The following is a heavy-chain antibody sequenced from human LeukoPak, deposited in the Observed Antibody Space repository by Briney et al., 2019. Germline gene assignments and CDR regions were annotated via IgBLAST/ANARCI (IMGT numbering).Heavy chain of an antibody. CDR1: GFTVSSNY. V-gene: IGHV3-53*01. J-gene: IGHJ4*02. Sequence: PGGSLRLSCAASGFTVSSNYMNWVLQAPGRGLEWVSIIYSGGSTYYADSVKGRFTISRDNSKNTLYLQMNSLRAEDTAVYYCARVLWNGDYPRFDYWGQGTLVTVSS. CDR3: ARVLWNGDYPRFDY. CDR2: IYSGGST. D-gene: IGHD4-17*01.